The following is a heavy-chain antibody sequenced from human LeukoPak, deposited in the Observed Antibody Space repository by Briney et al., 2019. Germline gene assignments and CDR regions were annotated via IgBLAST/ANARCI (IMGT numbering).Heavy chain of an antibody. Sequence: PSETLSLTCAVYGGSFSGYYWSWIRQPPGKGLEWIGEINHSGSTNYNPSLKSRVSISVDTSKNQFSLKLSSVTAADTAIYYCARARTSSSWYDYWGQGTLVTVSS. CDR3: ARARTSSSWYDY. D-gene: IGHD6-13*01. CDR1: GGSFSGYY. V-gene: IGHV4-34*01. J-gene: IGHJ4*02. CDR2: INHSGST.